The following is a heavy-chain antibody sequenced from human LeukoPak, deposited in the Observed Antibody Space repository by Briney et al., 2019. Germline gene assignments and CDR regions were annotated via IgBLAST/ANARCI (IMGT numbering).Heavy chain of an antibody. CDR1: GFTFDDYA. D-gene: IGHD1-26*01. V-gene: IGHV3-9*01. CDR2: ISWNSGSI. Sequence: GGSLRLSCAASGFTFDDYAMHWVRQAPGRGLEWVSGISWNSGSIGYADSVKGRFTISRDNAKNSLYLQMNSLRAEDTALYYCAKARGRYYEAFDIWGQGTMVTVSS. J-gene: IGHJ3*02. CDR3: AKARGRYYEAFDI.